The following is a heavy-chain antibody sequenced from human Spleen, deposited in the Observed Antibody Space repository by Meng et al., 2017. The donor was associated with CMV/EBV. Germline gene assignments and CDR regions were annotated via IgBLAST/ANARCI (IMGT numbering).Heavy chain of an antibody. CDR3: VRSGFRTVTKLKY. J-gene: IGHJ1*01. D-gene: IGHD4-11*01. CDR2: MNPNNTET. CDR1: RYTFTTYD. Sequence: ASRYTFTTYDVNWVRQAPGQGLEWVGWMNPNNTETGYDQKFQGRVTMTRDSSISTAYLELSDLRFEDTAVYYCVRSGFRTVTKLKYWGQGTLVTVSS. V-gene: IGHV1-8*01.